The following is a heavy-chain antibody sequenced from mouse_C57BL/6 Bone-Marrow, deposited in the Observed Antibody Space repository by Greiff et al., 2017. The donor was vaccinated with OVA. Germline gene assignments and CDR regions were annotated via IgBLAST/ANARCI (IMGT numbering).Heavy chain of an antibody. J-gene: IGHJ1*03. CDR3: ARQVGSSYWYFDV. CDR1: GFTFSDYY. D-gene: IGHD1-1*01. V-gene: IGHV5-12*01. Sequence: EVKLVESGGGLVQPGGSLKLSCAASGFTFSDYYMYWVRQTPEKRLEWVAYLSNGGGSTYYPDTVKGRFTISRDNAKNTLYLQMIRLKSEDTAMYYCARQVGSSYWYFDVWGTGTTVTVSA. CDR2: LSNGGGST.